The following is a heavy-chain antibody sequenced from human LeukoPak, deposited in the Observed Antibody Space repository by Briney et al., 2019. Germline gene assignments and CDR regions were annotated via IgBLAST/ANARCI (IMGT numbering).Heavy chain of an antibody. J-gene: IGHJ4*02. CDR3: AKVSWFSGSYSGDF. V-gene: IGHV3-23*01. CDR1: AFTFSNYD. D-gene: IGHD1-26*01. Sequence: GGSLRLSCAASAFTFSNYDINWVRQAPGKGLEWVSGITSGANTFYADSVKGRFTISRGNSKDTLYLQMNSLRVEDTAVYYCAKVSWFSGSYSGDFWGQGTLVTVSS. CDR2: ITSGANT.